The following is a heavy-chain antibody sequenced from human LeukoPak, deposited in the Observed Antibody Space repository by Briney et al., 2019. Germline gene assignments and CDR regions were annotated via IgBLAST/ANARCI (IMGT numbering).Heavy chain of an antibody. V-gene: IGHV4-59*01. J-gene: IGHJ4*02. Sequence: SETLSLTCTVSGGSISSYYWSWIRQPPGKGLEWIGYIYYSGSTNYNPSLKSRVTISVDTSKNQFSLKLSSVTAADTAVYYCARHDGSGILYYWGQGTLVTVSS. D-gene: IGHD3-10*01. CDR1: GGSISSYY. CDR3: ARHDGSGILYY. CDR2: IYYSGST.